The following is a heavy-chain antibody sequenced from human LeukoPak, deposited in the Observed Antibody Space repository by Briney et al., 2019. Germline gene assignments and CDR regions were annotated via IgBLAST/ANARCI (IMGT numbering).Heavy chain of an antibody. D-gene: IGHD2/OR15-2a*01. CDR1: GNYW. CDR3: VSFYEAY. J-gene: IGHJ4*02. Sequence: GGSLRLSCAASGNYWMHWVRQAPGKGLVWVSHINSDGSWTSYADSVKGRFTISKDNAKNTVYLQMNSLRAEDTAVYYCVSFYEAYWGRGTLVTVSS. CDR2: INSDGSWT. V-gene: IGHV3-74*01.